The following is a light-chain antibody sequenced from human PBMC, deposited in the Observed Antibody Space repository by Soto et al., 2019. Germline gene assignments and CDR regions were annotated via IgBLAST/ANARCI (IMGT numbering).Light chain of an antibody. CDR3: CSPTSTYDYWV. V-gene: IGLV2-11*01. Sequence: QSALTQPRSVSGFPGQSVTISCTGTSSDVGGYNYVSWYQQYSGKAPKVMIFDVSKRPPGVPDRFSGSKSGNTASLTISGLQAEDEADYSCCSPTSTYDYWVFGGGTKLTVL. CDR1: SSDVGGYNY. J-gene: IGLJ3*02. CDR2: DVS.